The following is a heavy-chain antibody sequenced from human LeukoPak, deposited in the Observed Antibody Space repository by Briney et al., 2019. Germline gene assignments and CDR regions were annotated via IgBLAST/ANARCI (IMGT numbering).Heavy chain of an antibody. D-gene: IGHD3-3*01. CDR3: ARGYKRGYDFWSGYYKIDY. Sequence: ASVKVSCKASGYTFTSYYIHWVPQAPGQGLEWMGRINPNSDGTDYAQKFQGRVTMTRDTSISTAYMELSRLRSDDTAVYYCARGYKRGYDFWSGYYKIDYWGQGTLVTVSS. CDR1: GYTFTSYY. V-gene: IGHV1-2*06. J-gene: IGHJ4*02. CDR2: INPNSDGT.